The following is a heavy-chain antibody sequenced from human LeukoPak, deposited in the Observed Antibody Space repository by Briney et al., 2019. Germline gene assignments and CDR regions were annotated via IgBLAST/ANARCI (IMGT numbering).Heavy chain of an antibody. CDR1: GFTFSSYA. Sequence: GGSLRLSCAASGFTFSSYAMSWVRQAPGKGLEWVSAISGSGGSTYYADSVKGRFTISRDNSKNTLYLQMNSLRAEDTAVYYCAKDGGDIVVVSAYYGMDVWGQGTTVTVSS. CDR3: AKDGGDIVVVSAYYGMDV. CDR2: ISGSGGST. J-gene: IGHJ6*02. D-gene: IGHD2-2*01. V-gene: IGHV3-23*01.